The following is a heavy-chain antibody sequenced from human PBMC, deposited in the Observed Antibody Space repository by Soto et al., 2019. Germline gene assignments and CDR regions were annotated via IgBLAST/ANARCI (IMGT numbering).Heavy chain of an antibody. CDR1: GGSISSGGYY. D-gene: IGHD3-9*01. CDR3: ARLYYDILTGYLGWFDP. V-gene: IGHV4-31*03. CDR2: IYYSGST. J-gene: IGHJ5*02. Sequence: SETLSLTCTVSGGSISSGGYYWSWIRQHPGKGLEWIGYIYYSGSTYYNPSLKSRVTISVDTSKNQFSLKLSSVTAADTAVYYCARLYYDILTGYLGWFDPWGQGTLVTVSS.